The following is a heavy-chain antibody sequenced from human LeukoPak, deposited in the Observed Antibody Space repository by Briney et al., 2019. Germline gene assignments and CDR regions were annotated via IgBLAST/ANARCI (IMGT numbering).Heavy chain of an antibody. CDR2: INPNSGGT. Sequence: ASVKVPRLASGYTSTGYYMLWVRQAPGQGLEWMGWINPNSGGTNYAQKFQGRVTMTRDTSISTAYMELSRLRSDDTAVYYCARDLGTGDPNWFDPWGRDPVVTVSS. CDR1: GYTSTGYY. J-gene: IGHJ5*02. D-gene: IGHD7-27*01. CDR3: ARDLGTGDPNWFDP. V-gene: IGHV1-2*02.